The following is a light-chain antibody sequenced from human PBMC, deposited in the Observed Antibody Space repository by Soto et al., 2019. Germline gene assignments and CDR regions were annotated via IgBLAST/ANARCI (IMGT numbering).Light chain of an antibody. Sequence: DIQMTQSPSTLSASFGDRVTIPCRSSQRISFWLAWYQQKPGKAPKFLIYDASTLYSGVPSRFSGSRSGTEFTLTISSLQPDDFASYYCQQYNSFAPYSFGQGTKLEI. CDR1: QRISFW. CDR3: QQYNSFAPYS. CDR2: DAS. V-gene: IGKV1-5*01. J-gene: IGKJ2*03.